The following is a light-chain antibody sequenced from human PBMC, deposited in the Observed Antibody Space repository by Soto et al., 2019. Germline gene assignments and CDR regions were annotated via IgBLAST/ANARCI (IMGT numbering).Light chain of an antibody. V-gene: IGLV2-14*01. Sequence: QSVLTQPASVSGSPGQSITISCTGTSSDVGAYTSVSWYQQHPGKAPKLIIYEVSNRPPGVSTRFSGSKSASTASLTISGLQAEDEAHYYCSSYTSDNTHYVFGTGTKSPS. CDR2: EVS. J-gene: IGLJ1*01. CDR3: SSYTSDNTHYV. CDR1: SSDVGAYTS.